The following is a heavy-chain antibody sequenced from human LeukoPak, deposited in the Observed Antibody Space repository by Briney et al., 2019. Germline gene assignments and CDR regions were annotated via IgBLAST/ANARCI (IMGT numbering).Heavy chain of an antibody. J-gene: IGHJ4*02. Sequence: ASVKVSCKASGYTLTSYYMHWVRQADEGGLEWMGWINPNSGGTNYAQKFQGRVTMTRDTSISTAYMELSRLRSDDTAVYYCARAGLRFLEWPTDYWGQGTLVTVSS. CDR3: ARAGLRFLEWPTDY. D-gene: IGHD3-3*01. V-gene: IGHV1-2*02. CDR2: INPNSGGT. CDR1: GYTLTSYY.